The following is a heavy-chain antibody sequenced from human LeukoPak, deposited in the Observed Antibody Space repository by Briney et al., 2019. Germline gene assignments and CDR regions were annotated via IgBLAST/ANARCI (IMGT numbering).Heavy chain of an antibody. Sequence: GGSLRLSCAASGFTFSSYAMSWVRQAPGKGLEWVSAISGSGGSTYYADSVKGRFTISRDNSKNTLYLQMNSLRAEDTAVYYCASCRDGYNLCALDFWGQGTLVTVSS. V-gene: IGHV3-23*01. CDR2: ISGSGGST. CDR1: GFTFSSYA. J-gene: IGHJ4*02. D-gene: IGHD5-24*01. CDR3: ASCRDGYNLCALDF.